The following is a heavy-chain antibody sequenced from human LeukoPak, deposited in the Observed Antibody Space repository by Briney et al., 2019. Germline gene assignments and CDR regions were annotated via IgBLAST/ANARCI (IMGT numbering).Heavy chain of an antibody. CDR3: ARGGYSGYDYGVGYYYYYYMDV. V-gene: IGHV4-30-4*08. CDR1: GGSISSGDYY. D-gene: IGHD5-12*01. Sequence: PSQTLSLTCTVSGGSISSGDYYWSWIRQPPGKGLEWIGYIYYSGSTYYNPSLKSRVTISVDTSKNQFSLKLSSVTAADTAVYYCARGGYSGYDYGVGYYYYYYMDVWGKGTTVTVSS. CDR2: IYYSGST. J-gene: IGHJ6*03.